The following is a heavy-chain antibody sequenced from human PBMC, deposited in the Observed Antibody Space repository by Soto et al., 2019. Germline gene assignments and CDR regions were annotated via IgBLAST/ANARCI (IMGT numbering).Heavy chain of an antibody. V-gene: IGHV3-21*01. CDR1: GFTFSSYS. Sequence: VGSLRLSCAASGFTFSSYSMNWVRLAPGRGLEWVSSISSSSSYIYYADSVKGRFTISRDNAKNSLYLQMNSLRAEDTAVYYCARGPTDYDFWSGYYRYNWFDPWGQGTLVTVSS. CDR3: ARGPTDYDFWSGYYRYNWFDP. D-gene: IGHD3-3*01. CDR2: ISSSSSYI. J-gene: IGHJ5*02.